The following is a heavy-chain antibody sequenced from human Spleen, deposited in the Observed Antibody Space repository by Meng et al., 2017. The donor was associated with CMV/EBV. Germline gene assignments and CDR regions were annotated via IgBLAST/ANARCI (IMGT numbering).Heavy chain of an antibody. CDR1: GFTFDDFG. CDR2: IYWNGGRT. J-gene: IGHJ4*02. V-gene: IGHV3-20*04. D-gene: IGHD6-13*01. CDR3: AKGGLSSSLYYFDY. Sequence: GESLKISCAASGFTFDDFGMNWVRQVPGKGLEWVSRIYWNGGRTSYADSVKGRFTISRDNSKNTLYLQMNSLRTEDTAVYYCAKGGLSSSLYYFDYWGQGTLVTVSS.